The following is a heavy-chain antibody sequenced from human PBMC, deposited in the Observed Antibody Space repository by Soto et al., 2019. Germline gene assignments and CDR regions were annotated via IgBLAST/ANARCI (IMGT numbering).Heavy chain of an antibody. J-gene: IGHJ4*02. V-gene: IGHV1-69*04. CDR3: AREWHYDSSGYYPFDY. Sequence: GASVKASCKASGGTFSSYTISWVRQAPGQGLEWMGRIIPILGIANYAQKFQGRVTITADKSTSTAYMELSSLRSEDTAVYYCAREWHYDSSGYYPFDYRGQGTLVTVSS. CDR1: GGTFSSYT. CDR2: IIPILGIA. D-gene: IGHD3-22*01.